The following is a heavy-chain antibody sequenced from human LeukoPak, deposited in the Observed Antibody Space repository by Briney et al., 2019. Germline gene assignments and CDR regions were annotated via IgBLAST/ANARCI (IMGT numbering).Heavy chain of an antibody. CDR1: GSSISSNNW. CDR2: IYHSGTT. Sequence: SETLSLTCAVSGSSISSNNWWNWVRQPPGKGLEWIGEIYHSGTTNYNPSLKSRVTISVDTSKNQFSLKLSSVIAADTAVYYCARTTEGYCSSASCFGFSYSYYMDVWGKGTTVTISS. D-gene: IGHD2-2*01. J-gene: IGHJ6*03. CDR3: ARTTEGYCSSASCFGFSYSYYMDV. V-gene: IGHV4-4*02.